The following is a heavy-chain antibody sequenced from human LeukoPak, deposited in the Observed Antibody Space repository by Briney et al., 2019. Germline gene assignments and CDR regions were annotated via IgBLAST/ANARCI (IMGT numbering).Heavy chain of an antibody. CDR1: GFTFSSYG. V-gene: IGHV3-30*18. J-gene: IGHJ3*02. CDR3: AKGDAFDI. Sequence: GGSLRLSCAASGFTFSSYGMHWVRQAPGKGLEWVAVISYDGSNKYYADSVKGRFTISRDNSKNTLYLQMNSLRAEDTAVDYCAKGDAFDIWGQGTMVTVSS. CDR2: ISYDGSNK.